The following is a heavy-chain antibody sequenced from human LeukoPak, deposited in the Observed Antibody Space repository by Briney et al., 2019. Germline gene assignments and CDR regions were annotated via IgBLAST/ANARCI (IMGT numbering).Heavy chain of an antibody. Sequence: PGGSPRLSCVASGFTFSSYWMSWVRQAPGKGLEWVANIKQDGSEKYYVDSVKGRFTISRDNAKNSLYLQMNSLRAEDTAVFYCARDPFDSWGQGTLVTVSS. CDR2: IKQDGSEK. J-gene: IGHJ4*02. V-gene: IGHV3-7*01. CDR3: ARDPFDS. CDR1: GFTFSSYW.